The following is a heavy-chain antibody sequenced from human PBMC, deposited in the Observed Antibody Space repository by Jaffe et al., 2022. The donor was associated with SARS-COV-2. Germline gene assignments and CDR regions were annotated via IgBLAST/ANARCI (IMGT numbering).Heavy chain of an antibody. CDR2: VSPVFGRA. Sequence: QMQLVQSGAEVKMPGSSVKVSCKASGGTFGTFAISWVRQAPGQGLEWMGGVSPVFGRADYADNFQGRLTITADESTGTAYMDLSGLTYADTATYFCAGGYCNRASCYSHYFDPWGQGTLVTVSS. CDR1: GGTFGTFA. V-gene: IGHV1-69*01. J-gene: IGHJ5*02. CDR3: AGGYCNRASCYSHYFDP. D-gene: IGHD2-21*01.